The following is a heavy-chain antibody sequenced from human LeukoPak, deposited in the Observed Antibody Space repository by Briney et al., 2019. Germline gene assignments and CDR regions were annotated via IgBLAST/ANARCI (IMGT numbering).Heavy chain of an antibody. CDR3: ARDPHHYSGFDY. J-gene: IGHJ4*02. D-gene: IGHD3-10*01. V-gene: IGHV3-21*01. CDR1: GFTFSSSA. Sequence: PGGSLRLSCAASGFTFSSSAMSWVRQAPGKGLEWVSSISSSSSYIYYADSVKGRFTISRDNAKNSLYLQMNSLRAEDTAVYYCARDPHHYSGFDYWGQGTLVTVSS. CDR2: ISSSSSYI.